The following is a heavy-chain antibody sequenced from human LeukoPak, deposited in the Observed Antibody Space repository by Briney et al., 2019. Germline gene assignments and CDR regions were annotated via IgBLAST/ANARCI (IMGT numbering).Heavy chain of an antibody. J-gene: IGHJ4*02. CDR1: GVSISSNLW. Sequence: SGTLSLTCAVSGVSISSNLWWTWVRQPPGKGLEWIAEIHHSGSINYNPSLKSRGTISVDKAKNQFSLNLNSVTAADTAVYYCARGGDRSFDYWGQGTLVTVSS. D-gene: IGHD3-10*01. CDR2: IHHSGSI. V-gene: IGHV4-4*02. CDR3: ARGGDRSFDY.